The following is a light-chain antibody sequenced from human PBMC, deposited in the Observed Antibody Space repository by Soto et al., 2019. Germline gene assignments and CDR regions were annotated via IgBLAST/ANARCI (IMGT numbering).Light chain of an antibody. V-gene: IGKV4-1*01. CDR3: QRYNNWPLT. CDR2: WAS. J-gene: IGKJ4*01. Sequence: DIVMTQSPDSLAVSLGERVTIKCKSSQSVLYGSNDNNYLAWYQQKAGQPPTLLIYWASTRESGVPDRFSGSGSGTDFTLTISSLQAEDFAVYYCQRYNNWPLTFGGGTKVESK. CDR1: QSVLYGSNDNNY.